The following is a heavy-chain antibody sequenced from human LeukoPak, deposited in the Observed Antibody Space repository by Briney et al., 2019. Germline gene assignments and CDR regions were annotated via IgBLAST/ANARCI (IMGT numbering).Heavy chain of an antibody. J-gene: IGHJ6*02. CDR1: GGSISSSCYY. D-gene: IGHD6-13*01. V-gene: IGHV4-39*01. Sequence: SETLSLTCTVSGGSISSSCYYWGWIRRPPGKGLEWIGIIYYSGSTYYSPSLKSRVTISVDTSKNQFSLRLNSVTAADTAVYYCARHVGQQLIFHYYGLDVWGQGTTVTVSS. CDR3: ARHVGQQLIFHYYGLDV. CDR2: IYYSGST.